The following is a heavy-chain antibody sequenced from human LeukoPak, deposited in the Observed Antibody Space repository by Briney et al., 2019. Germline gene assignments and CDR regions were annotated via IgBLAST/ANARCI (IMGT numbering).Heavy chain of an antibody. D-gene: IGHD3-22*01. CDR1: GGSISSSNYY. J-gene: IGHJ5*02. CDR2: IHYSGST. CDR3: ARHGGYDRSGYWFDP. Sequence: SETLSLTCTVSGGSISSSNYYWGWIRQPPGKGLEWIGSIHYSGSTYHNPSLKSRVTISVDTSKNQFSLKLSSVIAADMAVYYCARHGGYDRSGYWFDPWGQGTLVTVSS. V-gene: IGHV4-39*01.